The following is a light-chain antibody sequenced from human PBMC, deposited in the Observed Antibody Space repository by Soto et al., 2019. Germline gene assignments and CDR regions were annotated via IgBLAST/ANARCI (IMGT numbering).Light chain of an antibody. CDR1: SSNIGGNS. CDR2: DDD. V-gene: IGLV1-51*01. Sequence: QSVMTQPPSVSAAPGQRVTISCSGSSSNIGGNSVSWYQQLPGTAPKLLIYDDDKRPSGIPDRFSGSKSGTSATLGITGFQTGDEADYYCHSYDTTVTGEVFGGGTKLTVL. J-gene: IGLJ3*02. CDR3: HSYDTTVTGEV.